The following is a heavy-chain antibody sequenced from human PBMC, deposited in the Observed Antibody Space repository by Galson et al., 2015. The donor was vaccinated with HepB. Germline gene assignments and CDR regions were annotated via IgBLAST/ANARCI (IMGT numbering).Heavy chain of an antibody. CDR2: IRYDGSNK. Sequence: SLRLSCAASGFTFSSYGMHWVRQAPGKGLEWVAIIRYDGSNKYYADSVKGRFTISRDNSKNTLYLQMNSLRAEDTAVYYCAKDGKGDWEAFDIWGQGTMVTVSS. V-gene: IGHV3-30*02. D-gene: IGHD2-21*02. CDR3: AKDGKGDWEAFDI. CDR1: GFTFSSYG. J-gene: IGHJ3*02.